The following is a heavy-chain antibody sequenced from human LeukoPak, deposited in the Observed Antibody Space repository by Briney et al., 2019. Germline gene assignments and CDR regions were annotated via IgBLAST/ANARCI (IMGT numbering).Heavy chain of an antibody. CDR3: AKGTTMVRGVIITFDD. CDR2: ISFDGSNK. Sequence: GGSLRLSCAASGFTFSSYAMHWVRQAPGKGLEWVAVISFDGSNKYYADSVKGRFPISRDNSKNTLYLQMNSLRAEDTAVYYCAKGTTMVRGVIITFDDWGQGTLVTVSS. CDR1: GFTFSSYA. D-gene: IGHD3-10*01. V-gene: IGHV3-30-3*01. J-gene: IGHJ4*02.